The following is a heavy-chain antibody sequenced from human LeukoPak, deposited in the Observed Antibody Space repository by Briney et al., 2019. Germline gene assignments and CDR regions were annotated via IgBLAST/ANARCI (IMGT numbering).Heavy chain of an antibody. CDR3: ARPRKDYGDYSDAFDI. D-gene: IGHD4-17*01. Sequence: KSSETLSLTCAVSGYSISSGYYWGWIRQPPGKGLEWIGSIYHSGSTYYNPSLKSRVTTSVDTSKNQFSLKLSSVTAADTAVYYCARPRKDYGDYSDAFDIWGQGTMVTVSS. J-gene: IGHJ3*02. CDR1: GYSISSGYY. V-gene: IGHV4-38-2*01. CDR2: IYHSGST.